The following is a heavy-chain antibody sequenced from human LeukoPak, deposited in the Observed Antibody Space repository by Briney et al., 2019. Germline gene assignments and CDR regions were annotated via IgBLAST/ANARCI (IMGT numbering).Heavy chain of an antibody. Sequence: GGSLRLSCEASGFTFSSYAMSWVRQAPGKGLEWVALIWYDGSNKYYADSVKGRFTISRDNSKNTLYLQMNSLRAEDTAVYYCARASSYFDYWGQGTLVTVSS. J-gene: IGHJ4*02. CDR2: IWYDGSNK. D-gene: IGHD5/OR15-5a*01. V-gene: IGHV3-33*08. CDR3: ARASSYFDY. CDR1: GFTFSSYA.